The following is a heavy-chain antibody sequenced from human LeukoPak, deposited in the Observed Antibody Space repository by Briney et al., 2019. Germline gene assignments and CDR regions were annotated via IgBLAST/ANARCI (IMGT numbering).Heavy chain of an antibody. CDR2: IHTSGST. J-gene: IGHJ4*02. D-gene: IGHD2-15*01. CDR3: ARPGQSSWWVYFNY. Sequence: SETLSLTCTVSGGSSSSYYWTWIRQPPGKGLEWIGHIHTSGSTNYNPSLKSRVTMSVDTSKNQFSLRLSSVTAADTAVYYCARPGQSSWWVYFNYWGRGTLVTVSS. V-gene: IGHV4-4*09. CDR1: GGSSSSYY.